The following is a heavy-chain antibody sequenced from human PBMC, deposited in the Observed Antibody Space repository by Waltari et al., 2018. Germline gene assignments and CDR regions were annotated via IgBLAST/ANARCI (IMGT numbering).Heavy chain of an antibody. CDR3: GRGPSSSIGIWFDP. V-gene: IGHV3-53*01. D-gene: IGHD6-13*01. J-gene: IGHJ5*02. Sequence: VQLVQSGAEVKKPGSSVKVSCKASGGTFSSYAISWVRQAPGQGLEWVSVIYSCGNTYHADSVKGRFTIARDNSNNTLYLQMNSLRAEDTAVYYCGRGPSSSIGIWFDPRGQGTLVTVSS. CDR2: IYSCGNT. CDR1: GGTFSSYA.